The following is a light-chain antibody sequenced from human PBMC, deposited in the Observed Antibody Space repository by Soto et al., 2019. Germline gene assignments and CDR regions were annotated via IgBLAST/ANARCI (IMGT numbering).Light chain of an antibody. CDR2: EVS. CDR1: SSDVGGYNY. V-gene: IGLV2-14*01. CDR3: NSYTSSSVL. J-gene: IGLJ2*01. Sequence: QSALTQPASVSGSPGQSITISCTGTSSDVGGYNYVSWYQQHPGKAPKLMIYEVSNRPSGVSNRFSGSKSGNTASLTISGLQAEDESDYYCNSYTSSSVLFGGGTKVTVL.